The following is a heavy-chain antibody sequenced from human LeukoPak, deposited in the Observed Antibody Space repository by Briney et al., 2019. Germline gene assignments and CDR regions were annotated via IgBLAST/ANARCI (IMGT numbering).Heavy chain of an antibody. CDR2: MWYDGSNK. V-gene: IGHV3-33*08. CDR1: GFTFSTYG. D-gene: IGHD5-18*01. J-gene: IGHJ4*02. Sequence: GGSLRLSCAASGFTFSTYGMHWVRQAPGKGLGWMAVMWYDGSNKYYADSVKGRFTISRDNSKNTLYLQMNSLRAEDTAVYYCARDRGPGYSYGVLDYWGQGTLVTVSS. CDR3: ARDRGPGYSYGVLDY.